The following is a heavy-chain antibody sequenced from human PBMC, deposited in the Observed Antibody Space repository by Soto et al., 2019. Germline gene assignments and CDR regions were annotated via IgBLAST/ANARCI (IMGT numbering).Heavy chain of an antibody. V-gene: IGHV3-13*04. CDR2: IGTAGDT. CDR3: ARSGGGQDGFDI. D-gene: IGHD2-15*01. CDR1: GFTFSSYD. J-gene: IGHJ3*02. Sequence: EVQLVESGGGLVQPGGSLRLSCAASGFTFSSYDMHWVRQATGKGLEWVSAIGTAGDTYYPGSVKGRFTISRENAKNSLYLQMNSLRAGDTAVYYCARSGGGQDGFDIWGQGTMVTVSS.